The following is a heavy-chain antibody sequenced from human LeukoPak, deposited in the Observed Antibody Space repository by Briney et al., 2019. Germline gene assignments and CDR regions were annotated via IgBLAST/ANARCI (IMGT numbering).Heavy chain of an antibody. CDR2: IKQDGSVK. D-gene: IGHD2-15*01. J-gene: IGHJ3*02. V-gene: IGHV3-7*01. Sequence: GGSLRLSCAASGFTFSIYWMSWVRQAPGKGLEWVASIKQDGSVKHFLDSVKGRFTVSRDNAKNSLYLQMNSLRAEDTDVYYCARWDAYCSGGTCYFGGFAFDIWGQGTMVTVSS. CDR3: ARWDAYCSGGTCYFGGFAFDI. CDR1: GFTFSIYW.